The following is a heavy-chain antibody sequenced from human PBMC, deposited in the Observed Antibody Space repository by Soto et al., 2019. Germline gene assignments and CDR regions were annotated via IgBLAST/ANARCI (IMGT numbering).Heavy chain of an antibody. CDR3: ARDPGLWFGGDAFDI. CDR2: ISSSSSTI. CDR1: GFPFSSYS. Sequence: EVQLVESGGGLVQPGGSLRLSCAASGFPFSSYSMNWVRQAPGKGLEWVSYISSSSSTIYYADSVKGRFTISRDNAKNSLYLQRNSLRDEDTAVYYGARDPGLWFGGDAFDICGQGTMVTVSS. D-gene: IGHD3-10*01. V-gene: IGHV3-48*02. J-gene: IGHJ3*02.